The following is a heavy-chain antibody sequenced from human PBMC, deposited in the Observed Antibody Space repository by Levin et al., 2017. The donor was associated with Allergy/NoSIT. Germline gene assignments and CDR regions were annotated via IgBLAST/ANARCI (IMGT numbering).Heavy chain of an antibody. CDR2: IYPGDSDT. J-gene: IGHJ6*03. CDR3: ARHWGLGYCSGGSCYTNKYYYYYMDV. D-gene: IGHD2-15*01. V-gene: IGHV5-51*01. Sequence: GESLKISCKGSGYSFTSYWIGWVRQMPGKGLEWMGIIYPGDSDTRYSPSFQGQVTISADKSISTAYLQWSSLKASDTAMYYCARHWGLGYCSGGSCYTNKYYYYYMDVWGKGTTVTVSS. CDR1: GYSFTSYW.